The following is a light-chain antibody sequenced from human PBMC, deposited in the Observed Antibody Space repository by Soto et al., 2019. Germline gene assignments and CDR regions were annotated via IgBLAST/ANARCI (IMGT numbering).Light chain of an antibody. J-gene: IGLJ1*01. CDR2: EVS. V-gene: IGLV2-14*01. Sequence: QSALTQPASVSGSPGQSITISCTGTSSDVGSSNYVSWYQQHPGKAPKLMIYEVSDRPSGISSRFSGSKSGNTASLTISGLQTEDEADYYCSSYTSRSPLFGTGTKLTV. CDR3: SSYTSRSPL. CDR1: SSDVGSSNY.